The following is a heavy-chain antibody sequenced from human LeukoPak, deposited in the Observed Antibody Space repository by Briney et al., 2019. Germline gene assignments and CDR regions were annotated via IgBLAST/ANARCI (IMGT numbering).Heavy chain of an antibody. V-gene: IGHV4-59*01. CDR1: GGSINSYY. CDR2: IFHSGSA. D-gene: IGHD6-13*01. Sequence: PSETLSLTCSVSGGSINSYYWNWIRQPPGKGLECIGYIFHSGSANYSPSLKGRVTISVDTSKNQFSLKLSSVTAADTAVYFCARGGNHQAAAGRLDYWGQGTLVTVSS. J-gene: IGHJ4*02. CDR3: ARGGNHQAAAGRLDY.